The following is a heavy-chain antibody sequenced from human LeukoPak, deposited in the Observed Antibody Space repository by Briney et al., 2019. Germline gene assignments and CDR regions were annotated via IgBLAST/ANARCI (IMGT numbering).Heavy chain of an antibody. J-gene: IGHJ4*02. CDR2: INAGNGNT. V-gene: IGHV1-3*03. Sequence: ASVKVSCKASGYTFTNYTIHWVRQAPGQRLEWMGWINAGNGNTKYSQEFQGRVTITRDTSASTAYMELSSLRSEDMAVYYCARVAPGSSSCDYWGQGTLVTVSS. CDR1: GYTFTNYT. CDR3: ARVAPGSSSCDY. D-gene: IGHD6-13*01.